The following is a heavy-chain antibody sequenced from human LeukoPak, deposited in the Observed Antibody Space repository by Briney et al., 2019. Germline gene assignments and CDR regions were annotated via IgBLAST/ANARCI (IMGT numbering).Heavy chain of an antibody. Sequence: GGSLRLSCAASGFTFRSYGMSWVRQAPGKGLEWVSTFGSSGGSTYYADSVKGRFTISRDNPKNTLYLQMNSLRAEDTAVYYCAKGGGGYLDYWGQGTLVTVSS. J-gene: IGHJ4*02. CDR3: AKGGGGYLDY. V-gene: IGHV3-23*01. D-gene: IGHD3-16*02. CDR2: FGSSGGST. CDR1: GFTFRSYG.